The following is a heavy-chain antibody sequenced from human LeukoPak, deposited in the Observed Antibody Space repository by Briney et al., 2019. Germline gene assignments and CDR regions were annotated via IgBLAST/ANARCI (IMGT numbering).Heavy chain of an antibody. Sequence: SETLSLTCNVSGGSLTSWYWTWIRKSPGKGLDLIGYIYNSGTTNYNPSLKSRVTISIDTSKNQFSLKLTSVTAADTAIYYCSRGVFGDFWGQGALVTVSS. CDR1: GGSLTSWY. J-gene: IGHJ4*02. V-gene: IGHV4-59*13. CDR3: SRGVFGDF. D-gene: IGHD6-6*01. CDR2: IYNSGTT.